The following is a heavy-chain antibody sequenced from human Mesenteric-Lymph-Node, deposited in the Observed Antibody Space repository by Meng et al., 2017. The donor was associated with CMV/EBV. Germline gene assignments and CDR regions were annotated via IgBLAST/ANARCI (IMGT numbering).Heavy chain of an antibody. V-gene: IGHV3-23*01. D-gene: IGHD5-12*01. CDR3: AKGDEVATIAVPFDF. CDR2: ISGSGDKT. Sequence: GESLKISCEASGFTFNNYAMTWVRQAPGKGLQWVSVISGSGDKTYYGDSVKGRFTVSRDNSKNTLYLEMNSLRAEDTAIYYCAKGDEVATIAVPFDFWGQGTMVTVSS. CDR1: GFTFNNYA. J-gene: IGHJ3*01.